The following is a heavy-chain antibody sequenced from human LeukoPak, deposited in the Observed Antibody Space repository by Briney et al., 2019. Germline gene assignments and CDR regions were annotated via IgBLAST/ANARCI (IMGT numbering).Heavy chain of an antibody. J-gene: IGHJ4*02. CDR1: GGSISSGGYS. D-gene: IGHD3-9*01. V-gene: IGHV4-30-2*01. CDR3: VRDKGHFDVDF. CDR2: IYHSGST. Sequence: SETLSLTCAVSGGSISSGGYSWSWIRQPPGKGLEWIGYIYHSGSTYYNLSLKSRVTISVDRSKNQFSLKLSSVTAADTAVYYCVRDKGHFDVDFWGQGTLVTVSS.